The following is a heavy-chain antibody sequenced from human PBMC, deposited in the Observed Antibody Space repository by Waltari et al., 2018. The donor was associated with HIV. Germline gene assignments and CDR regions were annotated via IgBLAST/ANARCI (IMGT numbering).Heavy chain of an antibody. CDR2: INSEGGVV. CDR1: VFTLSHHV. Sequence: VQLVGPGGEFWQSGGTLRGSCAASVFTLSHHVMCVVPAAPGKGLVWVDRINSEGGVVTYADFEKGRFTISRDNAKNTLFLQMNSMRVDDTGIYFCTRDDYDFWSCSRRDFYYGMDVWGQGTMVSVSS. V-gene: IGHV3-74*01. J-gene: IGHJ6*02. CDR3: TRDDYDFWSCSRRDFYYGMDV. D-gene: IGHD3-3*01.